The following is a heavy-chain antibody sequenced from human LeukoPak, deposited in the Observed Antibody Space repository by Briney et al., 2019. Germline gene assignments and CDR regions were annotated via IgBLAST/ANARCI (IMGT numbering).Heavy chain of an antibody. D-gene: IGHD1-14*01. V-gene: IGHV3-64*01. CDR3: ARDWYRTLDY. CDR1: GFTFDDYA. Sequence: GRSLRLSCAASGFTFDDYAMHWVRQAPGKGPEYVSAISSNGGSTYYANSVKGRFTISRDNSKNTLYLQMNSLRAEDTAVYYCARDWYRTLDYWGQGTLVTVSS. J-gene: IGHJ4*02. CDR2: ISSNGGST.